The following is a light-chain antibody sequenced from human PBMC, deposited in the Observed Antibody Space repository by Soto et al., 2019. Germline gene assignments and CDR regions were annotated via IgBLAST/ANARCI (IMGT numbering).Light chain of an antibody. CDR3: QSYDTDNWV. CDR1: SGNIASNY. CDR2: EDD. V-gene: IGLV6-57*01. Sequence: NFMLTQPHSVSASPGKTITISCTRSSGNIASNYVQWYQQRPGSSPTTVIYEDDERPSGVPDRFSGSLDMSSNSASLTISGLKTEDEADYYCQSYDTDNWVFGGGTKLTVL. J-gene: IGLJ3*02.